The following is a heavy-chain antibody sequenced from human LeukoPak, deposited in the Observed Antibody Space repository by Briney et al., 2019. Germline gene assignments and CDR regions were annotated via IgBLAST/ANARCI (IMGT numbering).Heavy chain of an antibody. J-gene: IGHJ4*02. D-gene: IGHD2-2*01. CDR1: GFTFSDYY. Sequence: PGGSLRLSCAASGFTFSDYYMSWIRQAPGKGLEWVGFIRSKAYGGTTEYAASVKGRFTISRDDSKSIAYLQMNSLKTEDTAVYYCTRAYQLFDYWGQGTLVTVSS. CDR2: IRSKAYGGTT. CDR3: TRAYQLFDY. V-gene: IGHV3-49*03.